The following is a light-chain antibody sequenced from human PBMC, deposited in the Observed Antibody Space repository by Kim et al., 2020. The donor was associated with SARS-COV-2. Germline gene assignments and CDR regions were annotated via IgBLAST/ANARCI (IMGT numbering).Light chain of an antibody. CDR3: QVWDRSRGI. J-gene: IGLJ2*01. CDR1: NIGGKS. V-gene: IGLV3-21*02. Sequence: SYELTQPPSVSVAPGQTARITCGGDNIGGKSVHWYQQKPGQAPVLVVHYDSDRPSGIPERFSGSNSGNTATLTISRVEAGDEADYFCQVWDRSRGIFGGGTQLTVL. CDR2: YDS.